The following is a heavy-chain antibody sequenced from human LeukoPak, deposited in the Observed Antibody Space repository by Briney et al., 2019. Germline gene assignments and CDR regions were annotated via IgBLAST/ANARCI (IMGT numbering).Heavy chain of an antibody. D-gene: IGHD1-26*01. CDR3: ANYSGQGK. Sequence: ASVKVSCKASGYTFTTYDINWVRQATGQGLEWMGWVNPNSGSTGYAQNIQGRVTMTTNTSISTAYMELSSLRSEDTAVCYCANYSGQGKWGQGTLVTVSS. CDR1: GYTFTTYD. CDR2: VNPNSGST. V-gene: IGHV1-8*01. J-gene: IGHJ4*01.